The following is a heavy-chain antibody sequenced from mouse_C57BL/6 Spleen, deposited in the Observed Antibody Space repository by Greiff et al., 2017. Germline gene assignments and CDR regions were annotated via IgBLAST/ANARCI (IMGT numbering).Heavy chain of an antibody. V-gene: IGHV1-15*01. J-gene: IGHJ3*01. Sequence: VHLVESGAELVRPGASVTLSCKASGYTFTDYEMHWVKQTPVHGLEWIGAIDPETGGTAYNQKFKGKAILTADKSSSTAYMELRSLTSEDSAVYYCTRRGAYWGQGTLVTVSA. CDR2: IDPETGGT. CDR3: TRRGAY. CDR1: GYTFTDYE.